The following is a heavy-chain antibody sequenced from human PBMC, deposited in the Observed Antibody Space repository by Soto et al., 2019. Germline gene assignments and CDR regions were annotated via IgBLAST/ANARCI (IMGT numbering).Heavy chain of an antibody. V-gene: IGHV3-30*18. CDR2: ISYDGSNK. Sequence: GGSLRLSCAASGFTFSSYGMHWVRQAPGKGLEWVAVISYDGSNKYYADSVKGRFTISRDNSKNTLYLQMNSLRAEDTAVYYCAKARLGLELLGSFSRPDYWGQGTLVTVSS. J-gene: IGHJ4*02. CDR1: GFTFSSYG. D-gene: IGHD1-26*01. CDR3: AKARLGLELLGSFSRPDY.